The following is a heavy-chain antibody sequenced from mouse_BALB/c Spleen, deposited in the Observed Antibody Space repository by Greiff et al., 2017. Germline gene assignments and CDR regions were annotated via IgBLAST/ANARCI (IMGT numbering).Heavy chain of an antibody. V-gene: IGHV3-6*02. CDR1: GYSITSGYY. CDR2: ISYDGSN. J-gene: IGHJ3*01. D-gene: IGHD3-1*01. Sequence: EVQLQESGPGLVKPSQSLSLTCSVTGYSITSGYYWNWIRQFPGNKLEWMGYISYDGSNNYNPSLKNRISITRDTSKNQFFLKLNSVTTEETATYYCARDRAGFAYWGQGTLVTVSA. CDR3: ARDRAGFAY.